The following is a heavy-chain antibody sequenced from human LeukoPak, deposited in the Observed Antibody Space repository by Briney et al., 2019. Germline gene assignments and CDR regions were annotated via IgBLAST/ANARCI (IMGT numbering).Heavy chain of an antibody. V-gene: IGHV1-18*01. Sequence: ASVKVSCKASGCTFTSYGISWVRQAPGQGLEWMGWISAYNGNTNYAQKLQGRVTMTTDTSTRTAYMELRSLRSDDTAVYYCARDRGRVQTENFDYWGQGTLVTVSS. CDR1: GCTFTSYG. J-gene: IGHJ4*02. D-gene: IGHD1-1*01. CDR2: ISAYNGNT. CDR3: ARDRGRVQTENFDY.